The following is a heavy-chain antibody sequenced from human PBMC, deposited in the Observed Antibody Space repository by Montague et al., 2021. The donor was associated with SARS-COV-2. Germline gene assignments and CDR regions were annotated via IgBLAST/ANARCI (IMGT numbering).Heavy chain of an antibody. V-gene: IGHV4-59*01. CDR3: AREDRWNWFDP. CDR1: GGSISSDY. CDR2: IYYRGTT. D-gene: IGHD5-24*01. Sequence: SETLSLTCCVSGGSISSDYWSWIRQSPGKGLEWIGYIYYRGTTNYNPSLKSRVTFSVDTSKNQFSLKLISVTAADTAVYFCAREDRWNWFDPWGQGVLVAVSS. J-gene: IGHJ5*02.